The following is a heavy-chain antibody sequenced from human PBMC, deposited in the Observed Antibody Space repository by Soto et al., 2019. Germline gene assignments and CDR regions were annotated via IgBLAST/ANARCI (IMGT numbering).Heavy chain of an antibody. J-gene: IGHJ4*02. Sequence: PSETLSLTCTVSGGSIISYYWSWIRQPPGKGLEWIGYIYYSGSTNYNPSLKGRVTISVDTSKNQFSLKLSSVTAADTAVYYCARVEYYYGSGSYLYYFDYWGQGTLVTVSS. CDR3: ARVEYYYGSGSYLYYFDY. CDR2: IYYSGST. V-gene: IGHV4-59*01. CDR1: GGSIISYY. D-gene: IGHD3-10*01.